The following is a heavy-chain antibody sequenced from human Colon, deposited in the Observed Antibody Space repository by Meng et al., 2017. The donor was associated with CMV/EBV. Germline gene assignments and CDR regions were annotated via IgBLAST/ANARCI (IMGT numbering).Heavy chain of an antibody. CDR2: ITADNGDT. J-gene: IGHJ4*02. V-gene: IGHV1-18*01. CDR1: GYTFSNYG. D-gene: IGHD3-3*01. CDR3: ARIIQSSGVVISPFNY. Sequence: ASVKVSCKASGYTFSNYGMSWVRQAPGQGLEWLGWITADNGDTNYAQKVQDRVTMTTDTSTSTAYMELRSLRSDDTAVYYCARIIQSSGVVISPFNYWGQGTMVTVSS.